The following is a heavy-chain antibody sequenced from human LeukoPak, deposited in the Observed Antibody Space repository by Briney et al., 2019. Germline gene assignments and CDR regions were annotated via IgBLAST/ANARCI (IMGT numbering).Heavy chain of an antibody. CDR2: INHSGST. V-gene: IGHV4-34*01. D-gene: IGHD3-10*01. Sequence: SETLSLTCAVYGGSFSGYYWSWIRQPPGKGLEWIGEINHSGSTNYNPSLKSRVTISVDTSKNQFSLKLSSVTAADTAVYYCARRRYYGSGSLRAPRTNWFDPWGQGTLVTVSS. CDR1: GGSFSGYY. J-gene: IGHJ5*02. CDR3: ARRRYYGSGSLRAPRTNWFDP.